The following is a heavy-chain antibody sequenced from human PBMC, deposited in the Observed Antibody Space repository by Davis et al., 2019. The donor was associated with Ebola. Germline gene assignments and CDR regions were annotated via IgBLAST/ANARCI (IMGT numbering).Heavy chain of an antibody. D-gene: IGHD1-1*01. CDR2: ISARGDGT. J-gene: IGHJ4*02. Sequence: GESLKISCVASGFPFNSHAMSWIRQAPGKGLEWVAAISARGDGTHYADSVRGRFAISRDSYSHILYLQMNSLRAEDTALYFCARDPYNHRFDYWGQGTLVAVSS. CDR3: ARDPYNHRFDY. CDR1: GFPFNSHA. V-gene: IGHV3-23*01.